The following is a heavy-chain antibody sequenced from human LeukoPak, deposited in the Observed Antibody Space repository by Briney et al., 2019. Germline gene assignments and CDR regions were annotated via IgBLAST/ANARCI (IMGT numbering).Heavy chain of an antibody. CDR3: ARGSRKITFGGVIWDFFDY. CDR1: GGTFSNYG. D-gene: IGHD3-16*02. CDR2: MILDRGIE. V-gene: IGHV1-69*04. Sequence: SVTVSCKASGGTFSNYGFNWVRQAPGQGLGWVGRMILDRGIENYAQKFQGRVTISADQSTSTAYMDLSSLRSEDTAVYYCARGSRKITFGGVIWDFFDYWGQGSLVTVSS. J-gene: IGHJ4*02.